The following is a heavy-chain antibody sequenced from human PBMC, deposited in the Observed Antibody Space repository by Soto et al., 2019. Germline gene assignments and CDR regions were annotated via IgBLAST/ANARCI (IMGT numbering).Heavy chain of an antibody. J-gene: IGHJ4*02. Sequence: QVQLVQSGAEVKKPGASVKVSCKTSRYTFISYDINWVRQATGQGLEWVRWMNPKSANTGYAQNFQGRVTMTRNTSISTAYMELSSLTSEDTAVYYCARSPSWETTVTPYYFDYWGQGTLVTVSS. CDR1: RYTFISYD. CDR3: ARSPSWETTVTPYYFDY. D-gene: IGHD4-4*01. V-gene: IGHV1-8*01. CDR2: MNPKSANT.